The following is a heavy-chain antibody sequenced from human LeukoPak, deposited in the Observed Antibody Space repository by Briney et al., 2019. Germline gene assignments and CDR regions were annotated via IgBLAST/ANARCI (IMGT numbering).Heavy chain of an antibody. J-gene: IGHJ4*02. D-gene: IGHD6-19*01. V-gene: IGHV4-34*01. Sequence: PSETLSLTCAVYGGSFSEYDWSWFRQPPGKGLEWIAEINHSGSTNYNPSLKSRVTISVDTSKTQFSLKLSSVTAADTAVYYCARGPRGLGMAGTFDYWGQGTLVTVSS. CDR3: ARGPRGLGMAGTFDY. CDR2: INHSGST. CDR1: GGSFSEYD.